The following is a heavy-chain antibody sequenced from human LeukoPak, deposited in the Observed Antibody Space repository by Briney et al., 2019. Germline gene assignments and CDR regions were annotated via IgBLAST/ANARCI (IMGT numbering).Heavy chain of an antibody. CDR2: INPRGGST. V-gene: IGHV1-46*01. CDR1: GYTFTTYY. D-gene: IGHD1-7*01. Sequence: ASVKVSCKASGYTFTTYYMHWVRQAPGQGLAWVGIINPRGGSTTYAQKLQGRVTMTRDTSTSTVYMELSSLKSDDTAVYYCARGGGPGNYPFDFWGQGTLVTVSS. J-gene: IGHJ4*02. CDR3: ARGGGPGNYPFDF.